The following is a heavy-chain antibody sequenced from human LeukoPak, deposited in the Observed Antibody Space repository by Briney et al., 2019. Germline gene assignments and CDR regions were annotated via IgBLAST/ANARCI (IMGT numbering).Heavy chain of an antibody. J-gene: IGHJ5*02. CDR3: ARSNWGPEA. D-gene: IGHD7-27*01. Sequence: GGSLRLSCAASGFAVNSRYVAWVRQAPGKGLEWLSIMYKSGSTEYADSVKGRFTISRDNSKNSLYLQMRSLSVEDTAVYFCARSNWGPEAWGQGTLVTVSS. V-gene: IGHV3-53*01. CDR2: MYKSGST. CDR1: GFAVNSRY.